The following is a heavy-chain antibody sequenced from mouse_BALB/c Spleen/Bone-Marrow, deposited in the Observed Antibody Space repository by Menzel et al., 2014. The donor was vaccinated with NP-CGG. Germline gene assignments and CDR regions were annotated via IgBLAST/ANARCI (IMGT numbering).Heavy chain of an antibody. Sequence: QVQLKESGPGLVAPSQSLSITCTASGFSLSSFGIHWVRQPPGKGLEWLGVIWAGGNTNYDSAFMSRLTISKDDSKSQVFLKMSSLQTDDTAMYYCATYYRYDGAYWGQGTLVTVSA. CDR3: ATYYRYDGAY. CDR2: IWAGGNT. J-gene: IGHJ3*01. CDR1: GFSLSSFG. D-gene: IGHD2-14*01. V-gene: IGHV2-9*02.